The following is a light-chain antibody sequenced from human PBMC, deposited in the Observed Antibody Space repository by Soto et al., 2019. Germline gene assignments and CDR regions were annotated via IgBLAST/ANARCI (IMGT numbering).Light chain of an antibody. CDR2: YDS. Sequence: SYELTQPPSVSVAPGKTARITCWGNNIGSKSVHWYQQKPGQAPVLVIYYDSDRPSGMPEGFSGSNSGNTATLTISRGEAGDEADYYCQVWDSSSDHVVFGGGTKLTVL. V-gene: IGLV3-21*04. CDR1: NIGSKS. J-gene: IGLJ2*01. CDR3: QVWDSSSDHVV.